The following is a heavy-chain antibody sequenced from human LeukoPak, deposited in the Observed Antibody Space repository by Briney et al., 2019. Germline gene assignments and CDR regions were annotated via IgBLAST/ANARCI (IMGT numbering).Heavy chain of an antibody. CDR3: AKMRGQYYHSYYMDA. CDR1: GFIFSSYA. J-gene: IGHJ6*03. CDR2: GGSGGST. V-gene: IGHV3-23*01. Sequence: PGGSLRLSCAASGFIFSSYAMSWVRQAPGKGLEWVPYGGSGGSTYYADSVKGRFTVSRDNSKSTLYLQMNSLTAEDTAVYYCAKMRGQYYHSYYMDAWGKGTTVTVSS.